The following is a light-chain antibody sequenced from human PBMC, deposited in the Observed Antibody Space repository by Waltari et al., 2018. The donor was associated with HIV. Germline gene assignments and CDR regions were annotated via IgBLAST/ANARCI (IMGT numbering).Light chain of an antibody. CDR2: RND. CDR1: SSNIGSNY. J-gene: IGLJ3*02. Sequence: QSVLTQTPSASGTPGQRVSISCSGSSSNIGSNYVYWYQQLPGTAPTLLIDRNDERPSGVPDRFAVSKSGTSASLAISGLRSEDEADYYCAAWDDSLSAWVFGGGTKLTVL. CDR3: AAWDDSLSAWV. V-gene: IGLV1-47*01.